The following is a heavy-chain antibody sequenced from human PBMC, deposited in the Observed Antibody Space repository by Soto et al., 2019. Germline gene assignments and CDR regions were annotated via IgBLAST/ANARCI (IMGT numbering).Heavy chain of an antibody. V-gene: IGHV1-46*01. CDR1: GYTFTSYY. CDR2: INPSGGST. D-gene: IGHD2-15*01. CDR3: ARDLKEDGRSYWYFDL. J-gene: IGHJ2*01. Sequence: ASVKVSCKASGYTFTSYYMHWVRQAPGQGPEWMGIINPSGGSTSYAQKFQGRVTMTRDTSTSTVYMELSSLRSEDTAVYYCARDLKEDGRSYWYFDLWGRGTLVTVSS.